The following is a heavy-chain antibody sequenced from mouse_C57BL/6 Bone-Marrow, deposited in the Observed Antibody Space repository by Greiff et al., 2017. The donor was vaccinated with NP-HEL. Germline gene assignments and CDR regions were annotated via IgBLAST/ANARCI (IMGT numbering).Heavy chain of an antibody. CDR3: TKSRTTVVEGRFAY. V-gene: IGHV1-15*01. J-gene: IGHJ3*01. CDR2: IDPETGGT. CDR1: GYTFTDYE. D-gene: IGHD1-1*01. Sequence: VKLVESGAELVRPGASVTLSCKASGYTFTDYEMHWVKQTPVHGLEWIGAIDPETGGTAYNQKFKGKAILTADKSSSTAYMELRSLTSEDSAVYYCTKSRTTVVEGRFAYWGQGTLVTVSA.